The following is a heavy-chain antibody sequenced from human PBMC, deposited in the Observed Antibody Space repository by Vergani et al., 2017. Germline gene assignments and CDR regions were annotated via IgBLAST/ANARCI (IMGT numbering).Heavy chain of an antibody. CDR1: GFTFSSYG. CDR3: ARGSATYYYDSSGYYHDAFDI. V-gene: IGHV3-33*01. CDR2: IWYDGINK. D-gene: IGHD3-22*01. J-gene: IGHJ3*02. Sequence: QVQLVESGGGVVQPGRSLRLSCAASGFTFSSYGMHWVRKAPGKGLEVVAVIWYDGINKYYADPWKGRFTISRDNSKNTLYLQMNSLRAEDTAVYYCARGSATYYYDSSGYYHDAFDIWGQGTMVTVSS.